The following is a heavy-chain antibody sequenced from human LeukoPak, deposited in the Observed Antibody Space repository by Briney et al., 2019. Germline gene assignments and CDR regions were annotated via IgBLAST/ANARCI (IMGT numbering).Heavy chain of an antibody. D-gene: IGHD5-12*01. V-gene: IGHV4-59*01. CDR2: IYYSGST. J-gene: IGHJ4*02. CDR1: GGSISSYY. CDR3: ARERGGYDENFDY. Sequence: SETLSLTCTVSGGSISSYYWSWIRQPPGKGPEWIGYIYYSGSTNYNPSLKSRVTISVDTSKNQFSLKLSSVTAADTAVYYCARERGGYDENFDYWGQGTLVTVSS.